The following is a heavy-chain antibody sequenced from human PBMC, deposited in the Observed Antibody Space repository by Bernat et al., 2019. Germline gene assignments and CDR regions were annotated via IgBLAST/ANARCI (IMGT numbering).Heavy chain of an antibody. Sequence: QVQLQQWGAGLLKPSETLSLTCAVYGGSFSGYYWSWIRQPPGKGLEWIGKINHSGSTNDNPSLKSRVTISVDTSKNQFSLKLSSVTAAETAVYYCARGSGGGDGMDVWGQGTTVTVSS. J-gene: IGHJ6*02. CDR3: ARGSGGGDGMDV. D-gene: IGHD2-15*01. CDR1: GGSFSGYY. CDR2: INHSGST. V-gene: IGHV4-34*01.